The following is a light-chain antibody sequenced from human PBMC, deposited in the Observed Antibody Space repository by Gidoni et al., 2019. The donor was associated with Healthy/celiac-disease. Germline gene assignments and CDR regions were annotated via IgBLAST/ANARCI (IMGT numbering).Light chain of an antibody. V-gene: IGKV3-11*01. CDR3: QQRSNWPGVT. CDR2: DAS. J-gene: IGKJ3*01. CDR1: QSVSSY. Sequence: EIVLTQSPATLPLSPGERATLSCRASQSVSSYLAWYQQKPGQAPRLLIYDASNRATGIPARFSGSGSGTDFTLTISSLELEDFAVYYCQQRSNWPGVTFGPGTKVEIK.